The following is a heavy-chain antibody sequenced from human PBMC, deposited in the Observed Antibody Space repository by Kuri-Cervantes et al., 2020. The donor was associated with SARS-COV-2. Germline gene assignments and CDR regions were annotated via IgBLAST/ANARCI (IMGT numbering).Heavy chain of an antibody. CDR1: GFTFSSYA. CDR3: ARAGYYYDSSGYPFDY. J-gene: IGHJ4*02. CDR2: ISYDGSNK. D-gene: IGHD3-22*01. V-gene: IGHV3-30*04. Sequence: GESLKISCAASGFTFSSYAMHWVRQAPGKGLEWVAVISYDGSNKYYADSVKGRFTISRDNAKNSLYLQMNSLRAEDTAVYYCARAGYYYDSSGYPFDYRGQGTLVTVSS.